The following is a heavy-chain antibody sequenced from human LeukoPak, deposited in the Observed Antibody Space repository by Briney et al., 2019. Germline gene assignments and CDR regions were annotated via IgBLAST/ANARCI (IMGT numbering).Heavy chain of an antibody. V-gene: IGHV3-23*01. D-gene: IGHD3-10*01. J-gene: IGHJ4*02. CDR3: AKAPDLYHYGSGSYGYYSDY. CDR1: GFTFSSYA. Sequence: GGSLRLSCAASGFTFSSYAMTWVRQAPGEGLEWVSSISGGGGSTYYAHSVKGRLIISRDNSKNTLQLQMNSLRAEDTAVYYCAKAPDLYHYGSGSYGYYSDYWGQGTLVTVSS. CDR2: ISGGGGST.